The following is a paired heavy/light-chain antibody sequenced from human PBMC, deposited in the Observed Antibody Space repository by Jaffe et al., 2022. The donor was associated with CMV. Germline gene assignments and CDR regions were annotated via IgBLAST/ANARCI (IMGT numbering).Light chain of an antibody. CDR1: QSVSSN. CDR2: DAS. J-gene: IGKJ4*01. V-gene: IGKV3-11*01. CDR3: QQRANWPLT. Sequence: EIVLTQSPATLSLSPGERATLSCRASQSVSSNLAWFQQKPGQAPRLLIVDASNRATGIPARFSGSGSGTDFTLTISSLQPEDFAVYYCQQRANWPLTFGGGTKVEIK.
Heavy chain of an antibody. CDR1: GLSFSKSG. CDR3: ARDRGTRSLDY. J-gene: IGHJ4*02. Sequence: QVQLVESGGGVVQPGMSLRLSCAVSGLSFSKSGMHWVRQAPGKGLEWVAMIWSDGSKEYYADSVKGRFTISRDDSVNTLYLHMTSLRAEDTAVYYCARDRGTRSLDYWGRGALVTVSS. CDR2: IWSDGSKE. V-gene: IGHV3-33*08. D-gene: IGHD5-12*01.